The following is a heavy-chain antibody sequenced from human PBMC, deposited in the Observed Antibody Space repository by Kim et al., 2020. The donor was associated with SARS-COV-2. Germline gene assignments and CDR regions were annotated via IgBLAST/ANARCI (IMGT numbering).Heavy chain of an antibody. J-gene: IGHJ4*02. CDR3: ARDGIGEGYSDY. V-gene: IGHV4-59*01. D-gene: IGHD3-10*01. CDR2: IYYSGST. Sequence: SETLSLTCTVSGGSISSYYWSWIRQPPGKGLEWIGYIYYSGSTNYNPSLKSRVTISVDTSKNQFSLKLSSVTAADTAVYYCARDGIGEGYSDYWGQGTLVTVSS. CDR1: GGSISSYY.